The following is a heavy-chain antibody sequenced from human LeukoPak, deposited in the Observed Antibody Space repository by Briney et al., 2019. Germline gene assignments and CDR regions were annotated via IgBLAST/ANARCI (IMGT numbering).Heavy chain of an antibody. CDR3: ARRGTYYYDSSGYPPFYYFDY. D-gene: IGHD3-22*01. Sequence: GASVKVSCKASGYTFTSYDINWVRQAPGQGLEWMGGIIPIFGTANYAQKFQGRVTITADESTSTAYMELSSLRSKDTAVYYCARRGTYYYDSSGYPPFYYFDYWGQGTLVTVSS. CDR1: GYTFTSYD. J-gene: IGHJ4*02. CDR2: IIPIFGTA. V-gene: IGHV1-69*13.